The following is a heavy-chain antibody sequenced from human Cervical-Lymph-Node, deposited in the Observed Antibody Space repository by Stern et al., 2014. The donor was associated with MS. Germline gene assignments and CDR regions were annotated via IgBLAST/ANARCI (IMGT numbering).Heavy chain of an antibody. Sequence: MQLVQSGAELIRPGESLKISCKGSGYKFSIYWIAWVRQMPGKGLEWMGIIYPGDSETRYSPSFQGQVTMSADKSTSTDYLQWSSLNASDTAMYFCARQTTAWASDVWGQGTLVTVSS. CDR1: GYKFSIYW. CDR3: ARQTTAWASDV. J-gene: IGHJ4*02. CDR2: IYPGDSET. V-gene: IGHV5-51*01. D-gene: IGHD1-14*01.